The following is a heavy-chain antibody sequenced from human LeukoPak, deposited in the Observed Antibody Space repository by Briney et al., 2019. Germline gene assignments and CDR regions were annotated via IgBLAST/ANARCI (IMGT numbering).Heavy chain of an antibody. CDR2: IYPGDPDT. CDR1: GYSFTSYW. V-gene: IGHV5-51*01. D-gene: IGHD3-22*01. Sequence: GESLKISCKGSGYSFTSYWIGWVRQMPGKGLEWMGIIYPGDPDTRYSPSFQGQVTISADKSISTAYLQWSSLKASDTAMYYCARPHYYDSSGYYFDYWGQGTLVTVSS. J-gene: IGHJ4*02. CDR3: ARPHYYDSSGYYFDY.